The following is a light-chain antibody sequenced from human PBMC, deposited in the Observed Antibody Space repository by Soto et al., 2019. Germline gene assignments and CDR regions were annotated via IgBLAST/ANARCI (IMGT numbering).Light chain of an antibody. V-gene: IGKV3-11*01. CDR2: NTS. CDR1: QSLSRH. J-gene: IGKJ5*01. CDR3: QQRSKWPT. Sequence: ILLTQYPATLSLSPWEIATLSCRASQSLSRHLAWYQQIPGQAPRLLIYNTSNRATGIPARFSGSGSGTDFTLTISRLEPEDFALYYCQQRSKWPTFGQGTRLEIK.